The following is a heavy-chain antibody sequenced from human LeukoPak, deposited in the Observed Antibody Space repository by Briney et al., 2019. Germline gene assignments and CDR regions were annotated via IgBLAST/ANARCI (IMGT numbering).Heavy chain of an antibody. CDR3: AKFRSSGYRYLYVGFDY. J-gene: IGHJ4*02. V-gene: IGHV3-23*01. D-gene: IGHD5-18*01. CDR1: GFTFSDYA. CDR2: LSASGGST. Sequence: PGGSLRLSCAASGFTFSDYAMSWVRQAPGKGLEWVSGLSASGGSTYYGDSVKGRFTISRDNSKNTLYLQMNSLRAEDTAVYYCAKFRSSGYRYLYVGFDYWGQGTLVTVSS.